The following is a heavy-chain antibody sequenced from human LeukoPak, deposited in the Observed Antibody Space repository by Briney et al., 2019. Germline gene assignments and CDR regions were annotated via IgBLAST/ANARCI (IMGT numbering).Heavy chain of an antibody. CDR1: GCTFSSYG. Sequence: WGSLTLYCAASGCTFSSYGMHWVRQAPGKGLEWVAVIWYDGSNKYYAYSVKGGFTTSRENTKNTLYLQMNILTADETAGYYCSRDDARRYFDWFFDYWGEGTLVTASS. J-gene: IGHJ4*02. CDR2: IWYDGSNK. D-gene: IGHD3-9*01. V-gene: IGHV3-33*08. CDR3: SRDDARRYFDWFFDY.